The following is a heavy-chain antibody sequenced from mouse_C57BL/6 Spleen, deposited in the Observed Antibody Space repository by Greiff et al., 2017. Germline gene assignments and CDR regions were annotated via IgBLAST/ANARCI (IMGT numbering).Heavy chain of an antibody. V-gene: IGHV6-3*01. CDR2: IRLKSDNYAT. CDR3: TAYDVYYVAWFAY. D-gene: IGHD2-3*01. Sequence: EVHLVESGGGLVQPGGSMKLSCVASGFTFSNYWMNWVRQSPEKGLEWVAQIRLKSDNYATHYAESVKGRFTISRDDSKSSVYLQMNNLRAEDTGIYYCTAYDVYYVAWFAYWGQVTLVTVSA. CDR1: GFTFSNYW. J-gene: IGHJ3*01.